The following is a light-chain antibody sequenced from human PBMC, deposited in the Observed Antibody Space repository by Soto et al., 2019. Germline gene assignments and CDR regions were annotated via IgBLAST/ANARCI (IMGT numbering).Light chain of an antibody. J-gene: IGKJ4*01. V-gene: IGKV1-39*01. Sequence: DIQMTQSPSSLSASVGDRVTITCRASQSVGTYLSWYQQKQGKAPKLLINVASTLQSGVPSRFSGSGSGTDFTLAISSLQPEDFATYYRQQSSSTPQTFGGGTKVDIK. CDR2: VAS. CDR1: QSVGTY. CDR3: QQSSSTPQT.